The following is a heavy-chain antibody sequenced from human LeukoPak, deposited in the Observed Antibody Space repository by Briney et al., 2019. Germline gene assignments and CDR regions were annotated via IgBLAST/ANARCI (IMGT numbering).Heavy chain of an antibody. V-gene: IGHV4-59*01. Sequence: SETLSLTCTVSGGSISSYYWSWIRQPPGKGLEWIGYIYYSGSTNYNPSLKSRVTISVDTSKNQFSLKLSSVTAADTAVYYCARATYNQLDYWGQGTLVTVSS. CDR1: GGSISSYY. J-gene: IGHJ4*02. CDR2: IYYSGST. CDR3: ARATYNQLDY. D-gene: IGHD1-14*01.